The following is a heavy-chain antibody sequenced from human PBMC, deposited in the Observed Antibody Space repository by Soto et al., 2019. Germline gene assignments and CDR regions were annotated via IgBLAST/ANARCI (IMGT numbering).Heavy chain of an antibody. CDR3: AKSQEIGTHFFDS. CDR2: IGTAGDT. Sequence: GGSLRLSCEASGFTFSGFDMHWFRQPTGKGLEWVSSIGTAGDTYYAVSVKGRFTISRDNAKNSLSLQMNSLRAGDMAVYFCAKSQEIGTHFFDSWGQGTQVTVSS. V-gene: IGHV3-13*01. J-gene: IGHJ4*02. CDR1: GFTFSGFD. D-gene: IGHD6-13*01.